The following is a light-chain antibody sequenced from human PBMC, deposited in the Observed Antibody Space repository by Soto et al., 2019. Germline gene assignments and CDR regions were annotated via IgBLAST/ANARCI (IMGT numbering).Light chain of an antibody. CDR1: SYNIGSNY. CDR2: RNN. CDR3: AAWDDSLSGLWV. Sequence: QSVLTQPPSASGTPGQRVTISCSGSSYNIGSNYVYWYQQLPGTAPKLLIYRNNQRPSGVPDRFSGSKSGTSASLAISGLRSDDEADYYCAAWDDSLSGLWVFGGGTKLTVL. J-gene: IGLJ3*02. V-gene: IGLV1-47*01.